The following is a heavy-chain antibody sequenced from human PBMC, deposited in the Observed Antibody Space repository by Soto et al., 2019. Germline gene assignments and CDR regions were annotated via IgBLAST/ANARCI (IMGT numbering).Heavy chain of an antibody. D-gene: IGHD1-1*01. V-gene: IGHV3-66*01. CDR1: GSIVSFNY. CDR2: IYNIGST. Sequence: EVQLVESGGGLVQPGGSLRLSCAASGSIVSFNYMTWVRQTPGKGLEWVSVIYNIGSTYYADSVKGRFTISRDSSKNTLYLQMNSLRDEDTAVYYCAANSTGGWKWGQGTLVTVSS. J-gene: IGHJ4*02. CDR3: AANSTGGWK.